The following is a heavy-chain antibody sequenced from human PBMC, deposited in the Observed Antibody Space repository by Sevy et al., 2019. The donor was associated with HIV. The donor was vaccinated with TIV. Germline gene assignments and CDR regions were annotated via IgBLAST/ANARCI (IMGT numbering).Heavy chain of an antibody. J-gene: IGHJ4*02. Sequence: ASVKVSCKASGYTFTSYGISWVRQAPGQGLEWMGWVSAYDGNTNCAQKLQGRVTMTTDTSMSTAYMELRSLRSDDTAVYYCATDGYGQWPPSGTDYWVQGTLVTVSS. CDR2: VSAYDGNT. CDR3: ATDGYGQWPPSGTDY. V-gene: IGHV1-18*01. D-gene: IGHD5-12*01. CDR1: GYTFTSYG.